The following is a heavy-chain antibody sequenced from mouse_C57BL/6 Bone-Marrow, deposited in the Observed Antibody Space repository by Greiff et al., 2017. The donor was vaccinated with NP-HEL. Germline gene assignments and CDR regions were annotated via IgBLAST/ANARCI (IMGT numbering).Heavy chain of an antibody. CDR1: GYSFTGYF. CDR2: INPYNGDT. CDR3: ARGGTTVVADAMDY. Sequence: VQLQQSGPELVKPGDSVKISCKASGYSFTGYFMNWVMQSHGKSLEWIGRINPYNGDTFYNQKFKGKATLTVDKSSSTAHMELRSLTSEDSAVYYCARGGTTVVADAMDYWGQGTSVTVSS. J-gene: IGHJ4*01. V-gene: IGHV1-20*01. D-gene: IGHD1-1*01.